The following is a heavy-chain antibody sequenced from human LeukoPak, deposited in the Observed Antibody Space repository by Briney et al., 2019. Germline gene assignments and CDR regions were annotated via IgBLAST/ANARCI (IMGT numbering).Heavy chain of an antibody. Sequence: GGSLRLSCAASGFTFSSYEMNWVRQAPEKGLEWVSYISSSGSTIYYADSVKGRFTISRDNAKNSLYLQMNSLRAEDTAVYYCARLGGFYYYYYGMDVWGKGTTVTVSS. V-gene: IGHV3-48*03. CDR1: GFTFSSYE. CDR2: ISSSGSTI. CDR3: ARLGGFYYYYYGMDV. J-gene: IGHJ6*04.